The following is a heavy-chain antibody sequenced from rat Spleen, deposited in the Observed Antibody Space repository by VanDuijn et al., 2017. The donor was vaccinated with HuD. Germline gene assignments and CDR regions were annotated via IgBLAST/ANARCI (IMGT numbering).Heavy chain of an antibody. V-gene: IGHV5-29*01. CDR2: ISYDGSGN. CDR1: GFTFSDYY. D-gene: IGHD4-3*01. Sequence: EVQLVESDGGLVQPGRSLKLSCAASGFTFSDYYMAWVRQAPTKGLEWVATISYDGSGNYYRDSVKGRLTISRDNAKSTLYLQMDSLRSEDTATYYCATHNSGYFDYWGQGVMVTVSS. CDR3: ATHNSGYFDY. J-gene: IGHJ2*01.